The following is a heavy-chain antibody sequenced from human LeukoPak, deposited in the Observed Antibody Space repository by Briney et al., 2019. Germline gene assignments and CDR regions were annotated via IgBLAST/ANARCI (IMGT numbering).Heavy chain of an antibody. CDR2: MWYDGRNK. D-gene: IGHD3-16*01. V-gene: IGHV3-33*01. CDR3: ARVGDMEAFDI. J-gene: IGHJ3*02. Sequence: PGWSLRLSCAASGFTLSSFGMVWVRQAPGKGLEWATLMWYDGRNKYYADSVKGRFTISRDNSKNTVYLQMNSLRGEDTAVYYCARVGDMEAFDIWGQGKRVTVSS. CDR1: GFTLSSFG.